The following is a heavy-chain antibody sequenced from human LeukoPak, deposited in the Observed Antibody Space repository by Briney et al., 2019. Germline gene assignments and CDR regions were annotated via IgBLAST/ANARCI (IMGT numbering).Heavy chain of an antibody. D-gene: IGHD2-2*01. CDR3: AREYCTSTSCYGVDY. CDR2: ISAYNGDT. J-gene: IGHJ4*02. CDR1: GYTFTTYG. Sequence: ASVKVSCKASGYTFTTYGISWVRQAPGKGLEWMGWISAYNGDTKCAQKVQGRVTMTTDTSTSTAYMELRSLRSDDTAVYYCAREYCTSTSCYGVDYWGQGTLVTVSS. V-gene: IGHV1-18*01.